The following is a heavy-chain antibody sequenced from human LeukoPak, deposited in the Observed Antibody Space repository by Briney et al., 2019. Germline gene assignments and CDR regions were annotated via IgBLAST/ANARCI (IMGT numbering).Heavy chain of an antibody. D-gene: IGHD3-3*01. Sequence: GGSLRLSCAASGFSFSSYAMHWVRQAPGKGLEWVAVISYDGSNKYYADSVKGRFTISRDNSKNTLYLQMNSLRAEDTAVYYCASGSLGLRFLEWLPIDYWGQGTLVTVSS. V-gene: IGHV3-30-3*01. CDR2: ISYDGSNK. J-gene: IGHJ4*02. CDR1: GFSFSSYA. CDR3: ASGSLGLRFLEWLPIDY.